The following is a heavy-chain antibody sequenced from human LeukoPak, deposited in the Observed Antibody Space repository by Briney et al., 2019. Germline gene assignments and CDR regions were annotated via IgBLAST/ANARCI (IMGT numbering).Heavy chain of an antibody. V-gene: IGHV1-18*03. CDR3: ARGGRLGLPSCFDY. Sequence: ASVKVSCKASGYTFTSYGISWVRQAPGQGLEWMGWISAYNGNTNYAQKLQGRVTMTTDTSTSTAYMELSSLRSEDMAEYYCARGGRLGLPSCFDYWGQGTLFTVSS. CDR1: GYTFTSYG. D-gene: IGHD2-21*01. J-gene: IGHJ4*02. CDR2: ISAYNGNT.